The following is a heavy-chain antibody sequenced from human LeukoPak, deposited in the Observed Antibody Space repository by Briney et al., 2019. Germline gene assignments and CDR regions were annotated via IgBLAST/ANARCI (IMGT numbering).Heavy chain of an antibody. V-gene: IGHV3-66*01. J-gene: IGHJ4*02. Sequence: TGGSLRLSCAASGFTVSSNYMNWVRQAPGKGLEWVSVIYSGGCTYYADSVKGRFTISRDNSKNTLYLQMNSLRAEDTAVYYCARSRYGTTWSSSWEFDYWGQGTLVTVSS. CDR2: IYSGGCT. CDR1: GFTVSSNY. D-gene: IGHD6-13*01. CDR3: ARSRYGTTWSSSWEFDY.